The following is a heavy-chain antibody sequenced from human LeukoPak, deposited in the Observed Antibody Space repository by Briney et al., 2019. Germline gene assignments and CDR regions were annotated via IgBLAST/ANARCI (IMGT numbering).Heavy chain of an antibody. J-gene: IGHJ4*02. CDR3: AREGEAYYDFWSGYPY. CDR1: GFTFSSYW. V-gene: IGHV3-74*01. Sequence: GGSLRLSCAASGFTFSSYWMHWVRQAPGKGLVWVSRINSDGSSTSYADSVKGRFTISRDNAKNTLYLQMNSLRAEDTAVYYCAREGEAYYDFWSGYPYWGQGTLVTVSS. CDR2: INSDGSST. D-gene: IGHD3-3*01.